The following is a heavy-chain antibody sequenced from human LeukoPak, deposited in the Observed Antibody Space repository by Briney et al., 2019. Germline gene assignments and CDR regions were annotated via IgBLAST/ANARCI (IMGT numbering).Heavy chain of an antibody. Sequence: GKSLRLSCAASGFSFSTYGIHWVRQAPGKGLEWVAVMWYDGSKDCYADSVKGRFTISRDTSKNTLYLQMNNLRAEGTAVYYCAKDRETYEYTFDYWGQGTLVTVSS. V-gene: IGHV3-33*06. CDR3: AKDRETYEYTFDY. CDR2: MWYDGSKD. D-gene: IGHD6-6*01. J-gene: IGHJ4*02. CDR1: GFSFSTYG.